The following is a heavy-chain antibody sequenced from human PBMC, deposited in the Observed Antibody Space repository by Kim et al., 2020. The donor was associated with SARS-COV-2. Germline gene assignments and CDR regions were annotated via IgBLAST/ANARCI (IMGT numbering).Heavy chain of an antibody. V-gene: IGHV1-18*01. Sequence: ASVKVSCKSSGYTFTSYGISWVRQAPGQGLEWMGWISAYNGNTNYAQKLQGRVTMTTDTSTSTAYMELRSLRSDDTAVYYCASTEYCSSTSCYVGYYYYGMDGWGQGTTVTVSS. D-gene: IGHD2-2*01. J-gene: IGHJ6*02. CDR3: ASTEYCSSTSCYVGYYYYGMDG. CDR1: GYTFTSYG. CDR2: ISAYNGNT.